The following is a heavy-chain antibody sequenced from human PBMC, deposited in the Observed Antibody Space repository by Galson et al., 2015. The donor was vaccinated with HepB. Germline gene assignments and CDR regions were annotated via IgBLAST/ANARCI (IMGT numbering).Heavy chain of an antibody. Sequence: SLRLSCAAPGFTFSNYALSWVRQAPGKGLEWVSAISGSGVNTYYADSVKGHFTTSRDNSKSTLYLQMNSLRADDTAVYYCARASHYYDSSTNTLGSAEYFQYWGQGTLVTVSS. CDR2: ISGSGVNT. CDR3: ARASHYYDSSTNTLGSAEYFQY. J-gene: IGHJ1*01. V-gene: IGHV3-23*01. CDR1: GFTFSNYA. D-gene: IGHD3-22*01.